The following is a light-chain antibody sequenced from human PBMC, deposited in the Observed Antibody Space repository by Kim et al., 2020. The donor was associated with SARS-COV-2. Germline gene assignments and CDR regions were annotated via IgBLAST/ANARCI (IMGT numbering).Light chain of an antibody. CDR3: NSRDISGNHLV. J-gene: IGLJ3*02. Sequence: ALGQTVRIACQGDSLRTYYINWYQQKPGQAPVLVIHGENNRPSGIPDRVSGSRSGNTASLTITGAQAEDEADYCCNSRDISGNHLVFGGGTKLTVL. V-gene: IGLV3-19*01. CDR2: GEN. CDR1: SLRTYY.